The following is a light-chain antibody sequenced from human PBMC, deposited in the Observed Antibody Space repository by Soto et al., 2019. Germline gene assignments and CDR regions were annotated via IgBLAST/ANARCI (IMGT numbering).Light chain of an antibody. CDR2: AAS. V-gene: IGKV1-27*01. CDR3: QKYNSAPLT. CDR1: QGISKY. J-gene: IGKJ4*01. Sequence: DIPMTQSPSSLSASVGDRVTITCRASQGISKYLAWYQQKPGNVPKLLIYAASTLQSGVPSRFSGSGSGTDFTLTISSLQPEDVATYYCQKYNSAPLTFGGGTKVEIK.